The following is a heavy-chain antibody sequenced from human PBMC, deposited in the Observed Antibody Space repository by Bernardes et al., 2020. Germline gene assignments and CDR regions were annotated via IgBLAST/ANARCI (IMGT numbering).Heavy chain of an antibody. CDR1: GYTFTSYG. V-gene: IGHV1-18*01. CDR3: ARVDYYYDSSGYFYYYGMDV. J-gene: IGHJ6*02. Sequence: ASVKVSCKASGYTFTSYGISWVRQAPGQGLEWMGWISAYNGNTNYAQKLQGRVTMTTDTSTSTAYMELRSLRSDDTAVYYRARVDYYYDSSGYFYYYGMDVWGQGTTVTVSS. D-gene: IGHD3-22*01. CDR2: ISAYNGNT.